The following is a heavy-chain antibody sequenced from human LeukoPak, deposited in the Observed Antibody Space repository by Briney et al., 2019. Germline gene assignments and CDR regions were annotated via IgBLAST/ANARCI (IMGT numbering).Heavy chain of an antibody. J-gene: IGHJ5*02. Sequence: GASVEVSCKASGYTFTSYGISWVRQAPGQGLEWMGWISAYNGNTNYAQKLQGRVTMTTGTSTSTAYMELRSLRSDDTAVYYCARAADIVLMVYADARFDPWGQGTLVTVSS. D-gene: IGHD2-8*01. CDR2: ISAYNGNT. V-gene: IGHV1-18*01. CDR1: GYTFTSYG. CDR3: ARAADIVLMVYADARFDP.